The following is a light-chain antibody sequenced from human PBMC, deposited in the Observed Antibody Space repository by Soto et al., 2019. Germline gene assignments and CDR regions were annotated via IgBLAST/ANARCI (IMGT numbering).Light chain of an antibody. CDR3: QTWGTGAPYV. V-gene: IGLV4-69*01. J-gene: IGLJ1*01. CDR1: SGHSSYA. CDR2: LNSDGSH. Sequence: QLVLTQSPSASASLGASVKLTCTLSSGHSSYAIAWHQQQPEKGPRYLVKLNSDGSHSKGDGIPDRFSGSSSGAERYLTISSLQSEDEADYYCQTWGTGAPYVFGTGTKVTVL.